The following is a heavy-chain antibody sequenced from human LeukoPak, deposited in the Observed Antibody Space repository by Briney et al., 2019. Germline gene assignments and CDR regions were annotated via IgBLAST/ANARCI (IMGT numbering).Heavy chain of an antibody. J-gene: IGHJ6*02. Sequence: SSETLSLTCTVSGGSISSYYWSWIRQPPGKGLEWIGYISYSGSTNYNPSLKSRVTISLDTSKNRFSLKLNSATAADTAVYYCARIVPRANYGMDVWGQGTTVTVSS. CDR2: ISYSGST. CDR1: GGSISSYY. CDR3: ARIVPRANYGMDV. D-gene: IGHD1-26*01. V-gene: IGHV4-59*01.